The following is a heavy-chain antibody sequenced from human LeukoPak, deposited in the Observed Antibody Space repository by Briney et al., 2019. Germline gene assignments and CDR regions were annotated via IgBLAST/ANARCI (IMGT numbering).Heavy chain of an antibody. J-gene: IGHJ5*02. V-gene: IGHV1-8*03. Sequence: ASVKVSCKXSGYIFTTDDIGWVRQATGQGLEWMGWLNPNSGNAGYAQKFQGRVTISRNTSISTAYMELSSLRSDDTAIYYCARRKFLGWFDPWGQGTLVTVSS. CDR3: ARRKFLGWFDP. D-gene: IGHD7-27*01. CDR2: LNPNSGNA. CDR1: GYIFTTDD.